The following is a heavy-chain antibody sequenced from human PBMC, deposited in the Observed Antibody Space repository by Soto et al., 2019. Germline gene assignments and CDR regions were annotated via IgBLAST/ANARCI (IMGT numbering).Heavy chain of an antibody. V-gene: IGHV4-31*03. D-gene: IGHD4-17*01. CDR3: ARDPRPTALSGMDV. CDR2: TYYSGST. J-gene: IGHJ6*02. Sequence: QVQLQESGPGLVKPSQTLSLTCTVSGDSITSGGYYWSWIRQHPEKGLEWIGYTYYSGSTYYNPSLQRRLTISVDTSKSQFSLKLSSVTAADTAVYYCARDPRPTALSGMDVWGQGTTVTVSS. CDR1: GDSITSGGYY.